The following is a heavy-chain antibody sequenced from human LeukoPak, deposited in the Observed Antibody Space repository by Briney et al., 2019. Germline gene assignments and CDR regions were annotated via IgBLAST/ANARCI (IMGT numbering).Heavy chain of an antibody. CDR2: IYYSGST. Sequence: PSETLSLTCTVSGGSISSSSYYWGWIRQPPGKGLEWIGSIYYSGSTYYNPSLKSRVTISVDTSKNQFSLKLSSVTAADTAVYYCARQYCSSFTCYGILGFYFDYWGQGNLATVSS. D-gene: IGHD2-2*01. CDR3: ARQYCSSFTCYGILGFYFDY. J-gene: IGHJ4*02. V-gene: IGHV4-39*01. CDR1: GGSISSSSYY.